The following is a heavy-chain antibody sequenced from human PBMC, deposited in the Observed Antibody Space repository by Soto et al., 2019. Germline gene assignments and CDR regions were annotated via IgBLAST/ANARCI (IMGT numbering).Heavy chain of an antibody. CDR3: AREVRITIFGVVIGGPLDV. D-gene: IGHD3-3*01. Sequence: GGSLRLSCAASGFTFSSFTMHWVRQAPGKGLEWVSSINTAGDTYYPGSVKGRFTISRENAKNSLYLQMNSLRAGDTAVYYCAREVRITIFGVVIGGPLDVWGQGTTVTVSS. CDR1: GFTFSSFT. V-gene: IGHV3-13*01. CDR2: INTAGDT. J-gene: IGHJ6*02.